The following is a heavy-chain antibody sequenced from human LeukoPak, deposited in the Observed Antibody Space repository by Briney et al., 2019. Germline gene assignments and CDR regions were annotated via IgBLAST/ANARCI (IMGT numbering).Heavy chain of an antibody. J-gene: IGHJ5*02. Sequence: GGSLRLSCAASGFTFSSYGMHWVRQAPGKGLERVAFIRYDGSNKYYADSVKGRFTISRDNSKNTLYLQMNSLRAEDTAVYYCIPRSGIVVVPAASYNWFDPWGQGTLVTVSS. CDR1: GFTFSSYG. D-gene: IGHD2-2*01. CDR3: IPRSGIVVVPAASYNWFDP. CDR2: IRYDGSNK. V-gene: IGHV3-30*02.